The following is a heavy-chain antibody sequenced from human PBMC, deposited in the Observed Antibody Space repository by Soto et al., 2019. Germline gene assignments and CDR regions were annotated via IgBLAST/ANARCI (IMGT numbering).Heavy chain of an antibody. J-gene: IGHJ4*02. CDR3: ARSRGWYVVY. D-gene: IGHD6-19*01. Sequence: QLQLQESGPGLVKPSEALSLTCTVSGGSISSSSYSWGWIRQPPGKGLEWIGSIYYSGSTYYNPSLKSRVTISVDTSNNQFSLKLSSVTAADTAVYYCARSRGWYVVYWGQGTLVTVSS. CDR1: GGSISSSSYS. V-gene: IGHV4-39*01. CDR2: IYYSGST.